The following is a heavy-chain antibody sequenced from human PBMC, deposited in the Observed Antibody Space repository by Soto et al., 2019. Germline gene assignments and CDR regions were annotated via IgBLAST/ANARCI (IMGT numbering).Heavy chain of an antibody. CDR1: GYTFSNYD. D-gene: IGHD3-10*01. J-gene: IGHJ4*02. Sequence: QVQLVQSGAELKKPGASVKVSCKASGYTFSNYDMNWVRQATGQGPEWIGWVNPNNGDTGYAQKFQARVTLTTDISTPTAYMELTSLRSEDTAIYYCAKVSRKGSAIDFDYWGQGTLITVSS. V-gene: IGHV1-8*01. CDR2: VNPNNGDT. CDR3: AKVSRKGSAIDFDY.